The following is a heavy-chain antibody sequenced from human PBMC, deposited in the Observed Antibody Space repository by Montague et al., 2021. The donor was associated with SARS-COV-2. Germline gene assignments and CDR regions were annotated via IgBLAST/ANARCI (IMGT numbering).Heavy chain of an antibody. J-gene: IGHJ3*02. V-gene: IGHV4-34*01. CDR3: ARGRPVQGSFRHFDSISSGALDI. Sequence: SETLSLTCAVSRGSFSNYYWTWIRQSPGKGLEWIGEINQGGAPNYTPSLKSGVTISLDTSKKQISLKWNSLTVADTAVFLCARGRPVQGSFRHFDSISSGALDIWAQGALVIVSS. CDR2: INQGGAP. D-gene: IGHD3-9*01. CDR1: RGSFSNYY.